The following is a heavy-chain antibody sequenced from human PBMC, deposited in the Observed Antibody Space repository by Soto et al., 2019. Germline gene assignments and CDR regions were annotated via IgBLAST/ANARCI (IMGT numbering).Heavy chain of an antibody. J-gene: IGHJ6*02. D-gene: IGHD5-18*01. Sequence: PGGSLRLSCAASGFKFSIYGMHWVRQSPEKGLEWIGEIHPSGSTDYNPSLKSRLTLSFDTSKNQFSLKVASVTAADTAVYFCARGKPSGYRFGPRNFFYYGLDVWGPGTTVTVSS. V-gene: IGHV4-34*01. CDR3: ARGKPSGYRFGPRNFFYYGLDV. CDR2: IHPSGST. CDR1: GFKFSIYG.